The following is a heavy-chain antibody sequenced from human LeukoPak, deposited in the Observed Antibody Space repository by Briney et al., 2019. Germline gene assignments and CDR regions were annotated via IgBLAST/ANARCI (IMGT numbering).Heavy chain of an antibody. D-gene: IGHD6-19*01. Sequence: PGGSLRLSCAASGFTFSSYAMSWVRQAPGKGLEWVSAISGSGGSTYYADSVKGRFTISRDNSKNTLYLQMNSLRAEDTAVYYCAKDRRMEQWLESFDYWGQGTLVTVSS. J-gene: IGHJ4*02. V-gene: IGHV3-23*01. CDR2: ISGSGGST. CDR3: AKDRRMEQWLESFDY. CDR1: GFTFSSYA.